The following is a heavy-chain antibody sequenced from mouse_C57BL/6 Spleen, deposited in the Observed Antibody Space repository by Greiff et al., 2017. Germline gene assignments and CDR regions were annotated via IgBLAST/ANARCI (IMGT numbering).Heavy chain of an antibody. CDR2: INPYNGGT. V-gene: IGHV1-19*01. D-gene: IGHD1-1*01. CDR1: GYTFTDYY. CDR3: ARNYVYWYFDV. Sequence: EVQLQQSGPVLVKPGASVKMSCKASGYTFTDYYMNWVKQSHGKSLEWIGVINPYNGGTSYNQKFKGKATLTVDKSSSTAYMELNSRTAEDSAVYYCARNYVYWYFDVWGTGTTVTVAS. J-gene: IGHJ1*03.